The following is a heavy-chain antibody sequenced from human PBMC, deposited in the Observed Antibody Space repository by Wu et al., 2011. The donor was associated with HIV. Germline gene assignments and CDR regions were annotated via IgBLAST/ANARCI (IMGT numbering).Heavy chain of an antibody. D-gene: IGHD5-24*01. CDR2: VDPENGKT. V-gene: IGHV1-69-2*01. Sequence: VQLVQSGAEVKKPGATVKISCKVSGYTFTDFYMHWVQQAPGKGLAWMGLVDPENGKTRYAERFQGRVTMTADTSTGTAYMELSGLRPEDTAVYYCTTHSDGDGYNYIYWGQGTLVTVSS. CDR3: TTHSDGDGYNYIY. CDR1: GYTFTDFY. J-gene: IGHJ4*02.